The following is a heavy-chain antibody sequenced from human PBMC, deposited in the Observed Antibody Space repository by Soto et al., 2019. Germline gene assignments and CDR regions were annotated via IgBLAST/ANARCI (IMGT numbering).Heavy chain of an antibody. CDR2: ISGSGGST. V-gene: IGHV3-23*01. Sequence: GGSLRLSCAASGFTFSSYAMSWVRQAPGKGLEWVSAISGSGGSTYYADSMKGRFTISRDNSKNTLYLQMNSLRAEDTAVYYCAKDQAVVPAVRYSPFDYWGQGTLVTVSS. CDR1: GFTFSSYA. J-gene: IGHJ4*02. CDR3: AKDQAVVPAVRYSPFDY. D-gene: IGHD2-2*01.